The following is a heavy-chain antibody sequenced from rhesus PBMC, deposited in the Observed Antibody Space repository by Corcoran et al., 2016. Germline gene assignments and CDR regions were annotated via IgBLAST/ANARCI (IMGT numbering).Heavy chain of an antibody. Sequence: QVQLQESGPGLVKPSETLSLTCAVSGGSFSSYWWSWIRQPPGKGLEWIGEINGNSGSTNYNPSLKSRVTISKDASKNQFSLKLSSVTAADTAVYYCARQGIFDYWGQGALVTVSS. D-gene: IGHD5-42*01. CDR1: GGSFSSYW. CDR3: ARQGIFDY. V-gene: IGHV4-80*01. J-gene: IGHJ4*01. CDR2: INGNSGST.